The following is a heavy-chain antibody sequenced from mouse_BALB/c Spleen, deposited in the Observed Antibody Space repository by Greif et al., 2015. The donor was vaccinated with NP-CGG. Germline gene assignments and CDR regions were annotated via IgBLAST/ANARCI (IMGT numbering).Heavy chain of an antibody. Sequence: DVQLQESGPGLVKPSQSLSLTCSVTGYSITSGYYWNWIRQFPGNKLEWMGYISYDGSNNYNPSLKNRISITRDTSKNQFFLKLNSVTTEDTATYYCARFYGNYEDAMDYWGQGTSVTVSS. D-gene: IGHD2-1*01. CDR1: GYSITSGYY. V-gene: IGHV3-6*02. CDR2: ISYDGSN. J-gene: IGHJ4*01. CDR3: ARFYGNYEDAMDY.